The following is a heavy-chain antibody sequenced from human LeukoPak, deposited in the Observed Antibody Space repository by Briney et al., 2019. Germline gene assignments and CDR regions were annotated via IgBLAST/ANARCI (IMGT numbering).Heavy chain of an antibody. Sequence: PSETLSLTCAVSGGSISSLNWWSWVRQPPGKGLEWIGEIYHSGSPNYNPSLKSRVTISVDKSKNQFSLKLTAVTAADTAVYFCASLTVGSTSWYFDLWGRGTLVTVSS. J-gene: IGHJ2*01. CDR1: GGSISSLNW. D-gene: IGHD2-2*01. V-gene: IGHV4-4*02. CDR3: ASLTVGSTSWYFDL. CDR2: IYHSGSP.